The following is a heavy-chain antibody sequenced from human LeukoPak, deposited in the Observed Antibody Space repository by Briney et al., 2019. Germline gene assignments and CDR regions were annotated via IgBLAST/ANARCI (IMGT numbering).Heavy chain of an antibody. CDR3: TREDHSNYNY. Sequence: GGSLRLSCAASGFPFSSYWMAWVRQAPGKGLEWVASIKQDGGETFYVDSVKGRFTISRDNAKNSLYLQMNSLRAEDTAVYYCTREDHSNYNYWGQGTLVTVSP. V-gene: IGHV3-7*01. J-gene: IGHJ4*02. CDR2: IKQDGGET. D-gene: IGHD4-11*01. CDR1: GFPFSSYW.